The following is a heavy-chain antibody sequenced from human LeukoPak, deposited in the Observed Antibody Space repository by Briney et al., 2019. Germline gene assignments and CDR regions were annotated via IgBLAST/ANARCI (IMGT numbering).Heavy chain of an antibody. CDR1: GFTFSSYA. CDR2: ISGSGGST. D-gene: IGHD3-16*02. V-gene: IGHV3-23*01. CDR3: AKAAMRITFGGVIVPDY. J-gene: IGHJ4*02. Sequence: GGSLRLSCAASGFTFSSYAMSWVRQAPGKGLEWVSAISGSGGSTYYADSVKGRFTISRDNSKNTLCLQMNSLRAEDTAVYYCAKAAMRITFGGVIVPDYWGQGTLVTVSS.